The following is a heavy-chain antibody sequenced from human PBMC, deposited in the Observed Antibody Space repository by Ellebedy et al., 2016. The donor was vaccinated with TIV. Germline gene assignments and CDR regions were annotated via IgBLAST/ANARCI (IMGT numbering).Heavy chain of an antibody. Sequence: GESLKISCAASGFTFSNAWMSWVRQAPGKGLEWVGRIKSKTDGGTTDYAAPVKGRFTISRDDSKNTLYLQMNSLKTEDTAVYYCTTDMGATTGEGDAFDIWGQGTMVTVSS. V-gene: IGHV3-15*01. CDR2: IKSKTDGGTT. CDR3: TTDMGATTGEGDAFDI. D-gene: IGHD1-26*01. CDR1: GFTFSNAW. J-gene: IGHJ3*02.